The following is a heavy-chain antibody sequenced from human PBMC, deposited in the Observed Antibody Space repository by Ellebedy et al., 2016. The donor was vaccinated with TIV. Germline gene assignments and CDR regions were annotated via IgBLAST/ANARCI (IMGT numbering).Heavy chain of an antibody. V-gene: IGHV3-74*01. CDR1: GFNFRTYS. CDR2: VNGDESTT. Sequence: PGGSLRLSCATSGFNFRTYSMHWVRQAPGKGLAWVSHVNGDESTTVYADSVKGRFTISKDIAKSTLFLQMNSLRAEDKAVYYCVRDRGRPDSFDLWGRGTMIIVSS. CDR3: VRDRGRPDSFDL. J-gene: IGHJ3*01.